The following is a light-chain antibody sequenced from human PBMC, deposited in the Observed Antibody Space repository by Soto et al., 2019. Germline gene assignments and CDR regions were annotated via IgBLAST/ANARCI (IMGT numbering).Light chain of an antibody. J-gene: IGLJ2*01. CDR1: SSDIGGYNY. CDR3: SSYTSSSTHVV. V-gene: IGLV2-14*01. CDR2: EVS. Sequence: QSALTQPASVSGSPGQSITISWTGTSSDIGGYNYVSWYQQHPGKAPKLMIYEVSNRPSGVSNRFSGSKSGNTASLTISGLQAEDEADYSCSSYTSSSTHVVFGGGTKLTVL.